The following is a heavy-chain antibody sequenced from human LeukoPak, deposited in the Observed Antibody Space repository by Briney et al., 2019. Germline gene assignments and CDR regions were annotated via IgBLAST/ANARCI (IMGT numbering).Heavy chain of an antibody. CDR1: GYTFTSYG. J-gene: IGHJ5*02. V-gene: IGHV1-18*01. D-gene: IGHD4-17*01. Sequence: ASVKVSCKASGYTFTSYGISWVRQAPGQGLEWMGWISAYNGNTNYAQKLQGRVTMTTDTSTSTAYMELRSLRSDDTAVYYRARVLYGDYVGWFDPWGQGTLVTVSS. CDR2: ISAYNGNT. CDR3: ARVLYGDYVGWFDP.